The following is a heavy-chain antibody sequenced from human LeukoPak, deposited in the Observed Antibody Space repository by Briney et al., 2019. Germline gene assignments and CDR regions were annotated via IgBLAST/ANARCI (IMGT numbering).Heavy chain of an antibody. Sequence: PGGSLRLSCAASGFTFSSYGIHWVRQAPGEGLEGVAVIWYDGSNKYYADSVKGRFTISRDNSKNTLYLQMNSLRAEDTAVYYCARDAAAAVAGMIDYWGQGTLVTVSS. J-gene: IGHJ4*02. CDR1: GFTFSSYG. D-gene: IGHD6-19*01. CDR3: ARDAAAAVAGMIDY. V-gene: IGHV3-33*01. CDR2: IWYDGSNK.